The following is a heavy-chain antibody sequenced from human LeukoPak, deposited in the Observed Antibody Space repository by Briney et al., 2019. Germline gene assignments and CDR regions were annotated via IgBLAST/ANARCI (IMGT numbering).Heavy chain of an antibody. CDR1: GFPFSSYA. D-gene: IGHD6-19*01. Sequence: GGSPRLSCAASGFPFSSYAMSWVRQAPGKGLEWVSAISGSGGSTYYADSVKGRFTISRDNSKNTLYLQMNSLRAEDTAVYYCAKGYSSGWYNYFDYWGQGTLVTVSS. J-gene: IGHJ4*02. CDR2: ISGSGGST. V-gene: IGHV3-23*01. CDR3: AKGYSSGWYNYFDY.